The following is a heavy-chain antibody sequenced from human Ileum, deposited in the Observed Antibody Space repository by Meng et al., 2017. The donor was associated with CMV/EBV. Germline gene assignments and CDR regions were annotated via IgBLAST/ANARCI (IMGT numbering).Heavy chain of an antibody. J-gene: IGHJ4*02. D-gene: IGHD2-2*01. CDR1: GLTFSSYS. V-gene: IGHV3-21*01. CDR2: ISSSSSYI. Sequence: SGLTFSSYSINWVRQAPGEGLEWVSSISSSSSYIYYADSVKGRFTISRDNAKNSLYLQMNSLRAEDTAVYYCARDPPRGCSTTSCSGYWGQGTLVTVSS. CDR3: ARDPPRGCSTTSCSGY.